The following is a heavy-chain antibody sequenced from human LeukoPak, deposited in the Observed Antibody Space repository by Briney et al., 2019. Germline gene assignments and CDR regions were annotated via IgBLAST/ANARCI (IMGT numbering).Heavy chain of an antibody. CDR3: ARDFSQRITMVRGVMPA. V-gene: IGHV4-39*07. D-gene: IGHD3-10*01. Sequence: TSETLSLTCTVSGGSISSSSYYWGWIRQPPGKGLEWIGSIYYSGSTYYNPSLKSRVTISVDTSKNQFSLKLSSVTAADTAVYHCARDFSQRITMVRGVMPAWGQGTLVTVSS. J-gene: IGHJ5*02. CDR2: IYYSGST. CDR1: GGSISSSSYY.